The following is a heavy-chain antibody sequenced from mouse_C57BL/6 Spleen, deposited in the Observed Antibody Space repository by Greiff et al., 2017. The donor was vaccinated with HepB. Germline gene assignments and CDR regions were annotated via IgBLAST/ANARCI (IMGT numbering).Heavy chain of an antibody. CDR3: ARWGFHFDY. CDR1: GYTFTSYW. Sequence: VQLQQSGAELVKPGASVKLSCKASGYTFTSYWMQWVKQRPGQGLEWIGEIDPSDSYTNYNQKFKGKATLTVDTSSSTAYMQLSSLTSEDSAVYYCARWGFHFDYWGQGTTLTVSS. J-gene: IGHJ2*01. CDR2: IDPSDSYT. V-gene: IGHV1-50*01.